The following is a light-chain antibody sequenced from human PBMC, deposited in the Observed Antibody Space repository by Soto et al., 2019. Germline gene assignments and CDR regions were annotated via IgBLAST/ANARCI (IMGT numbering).Light chain of an antibody. CDR2: EVS. CDR1: ISDVGAYDY. CDR3: SSHASSGV. J-gene: IGLJ1*01. V-gene: IGLV2-14*01. Sequence: QSALTQPASVSGSPGQSIAISCTGTISDVGAYDYVSWYQQHPGKAPKLIIYEVSNRPSGVSSRFSGSKSGNTASLTISGLQPEDEADYYCSSHASSGVFGTGTKV.